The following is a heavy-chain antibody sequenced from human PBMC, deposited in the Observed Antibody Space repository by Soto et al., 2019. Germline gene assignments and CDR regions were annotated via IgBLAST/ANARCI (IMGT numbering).Heavy chain of an antibody. CDR2: ISAYNGNT. V-gene: IGHV1-18*01. Sequence: QVKLVQSGAEVKKPGASVKVSCKASGYTFTIYGISWLRQAPGQGLEWMGWISAYNGNTKYDQKLQGRVTMTTDTSTSTAYMELRSLRSEDTAVYYCAIDLTVALIDYWGQGTLVTVS. CDR3: AIDLTVALIDY. CDR1: GYTFTIYG. D-gene: IGHD6-19*01. J-gene: IGHJ4*02.